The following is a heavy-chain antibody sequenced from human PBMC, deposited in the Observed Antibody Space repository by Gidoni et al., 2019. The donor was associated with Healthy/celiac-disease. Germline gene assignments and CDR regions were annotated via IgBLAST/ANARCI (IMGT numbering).Heavy chain of an antibody. CDR2: ISSSSSYI. CDR1: GFTFSSYS. CDR3: ARISGCSSTSCYTDYYYYYGMDV. D-gene: IGHD2-2*02. Sequence: EVQLVESGGGLVKPGGSLRLSCAASGFTFSSYSMTWVRQAPGKGLEWVSSISSSSSYIYYADSVKGRFTISRDNAKNSLYLQMNSRRAEDTAVYYCARISGCSSTSCYTDYYYYYGMDVWGQGTTVTVSS. V-gene: IGHV3-21*01. J-gene: IGHJ6*02.